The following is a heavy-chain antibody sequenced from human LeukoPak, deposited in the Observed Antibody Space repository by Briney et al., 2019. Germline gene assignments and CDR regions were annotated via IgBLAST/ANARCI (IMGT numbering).Heavy chain of an antibody. V-gene: IGHV1-69*13. D-gene: IGHD1-26*01. J-gene: IGHJ6*02. CDR3: AAGPRRGSQTVDV. Sequence: ASVTVSCKASGGTFSSYAISWVRQAPGQGLEWMGGIIPIFGTANYAQKFQGRVTITADESTSTAYMELSSLRSEDTAVYYCAAGPRRGSQTVDVWGQGTTVTVSS. CDR2: IIPIFGTA. CDR1: GGTFSSYA.